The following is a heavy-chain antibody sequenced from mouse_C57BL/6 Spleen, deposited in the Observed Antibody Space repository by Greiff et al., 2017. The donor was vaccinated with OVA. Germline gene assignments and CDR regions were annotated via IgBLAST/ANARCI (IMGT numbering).Heavy chain of an antibody. D-gene: IGHD1-1*01. Sequence: VKLQESGPGLVKPSQSLFLTCSITGFPITSGYYWIWIRQSPGKPLEWMGYITHSGETFYNPSLQSPISITRETSKNQFFLQLNSVTTEDTAMYYCAGVSYYYGSSFLGYFDVWGTGTTVTVSS. CDR3: AGVSYYYGSSFLGYFDV. CDR2: ITHSGET. CDR1: GFPITSGYY. V-gene: IGHV12-3*01. J-gene: IGHJ1*03.